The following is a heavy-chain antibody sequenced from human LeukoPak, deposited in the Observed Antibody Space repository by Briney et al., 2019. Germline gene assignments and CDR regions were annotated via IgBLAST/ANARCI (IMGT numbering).Heavy chain of an antibody. D-gene: IGHD6-13*01. Sequence: GGSLRLSCAASGFTFSSYDMHWVRQATGKGLEWVSAIGTAGDTYYPGSVKGRFTISRENAKNSLYLQMNSLRAGDTAVYYCARAPRYSSSWTISDYWGQGTLVTVSS. CDR1: GFTFSSYD. CDR3: ARAPRYSSSWTISDY. J-gene: IGHJ4*02. CDR2: IGTAGDT. V-gene: IGHV3-13*01.